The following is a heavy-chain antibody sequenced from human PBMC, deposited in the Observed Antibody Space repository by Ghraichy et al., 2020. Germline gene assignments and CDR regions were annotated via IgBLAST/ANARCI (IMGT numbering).Heavy chain of an antibody. CDR2: INHSGST. CDR3: ARAFLPALRTSIAARHYYYYMDV. D-gene: IGHD6-6*01. V-gene: IGHV4-34*01. J-gene: IGHJ6*03. CDR1: GGSFSGYY. Sequence: ESLNISCAVYGGSFSGYYWSWIRQPPGKGLEWIGEINHSGSTNYNPSLKSRVTISVDTSKNQFSLKLSSVTAADTAVYYCARAFLPALRTSIAARHYYYYMDVWGKGTTVTVSS.